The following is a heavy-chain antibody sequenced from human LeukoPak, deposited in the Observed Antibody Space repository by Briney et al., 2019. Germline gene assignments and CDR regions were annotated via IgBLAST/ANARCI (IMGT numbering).Heavy chain of an antibody. CDR2: ISSTSTYR. J-gene: IGHJ4*02. Sequence: NPGGSLRLSCTASGFAFSSYDMTWVRQAPGKGLEYVSSISSTSTYRFSADSVRGRFTISRDNAENPLFLQMNSLRGEDTAVYYCARIGPGTDVYNSFDYWGQGTLVTVSS. V-gene: IGHV3-21*01. CDR1: GFAFSSYD. CDR3: ARIGPGTDVYNSFDY. D-gene: IGHD5-24*01.